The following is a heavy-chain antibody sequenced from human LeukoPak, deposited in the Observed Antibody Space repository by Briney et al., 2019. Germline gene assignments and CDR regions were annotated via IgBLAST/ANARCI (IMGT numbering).Heavy chain of an antibody. D-gene: IGHD1-14*01. V-gene: IGHV4-61*02. J-gene: IGHJ4*02. CDR2: VYMNRNI. CDR3: ARDQNPTK. Sequence: SQTLSLTCTVSGDSISSGSYYWNWIRQPAGKGLEWIGRVYMNRNINYNPSLKSRVTISRDTPNNQFSLKLTSLTAADTAVYYCARDQNPTKWGQGTLITVSS. CDR1: GDSISSGSYY.